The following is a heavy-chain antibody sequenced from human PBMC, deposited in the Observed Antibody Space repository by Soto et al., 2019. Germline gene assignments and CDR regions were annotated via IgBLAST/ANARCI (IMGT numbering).Heavy chain of an antibody. V-gene: IGHV3-15*07. CDR2: IKSKTDGGTT. D-gene: IGHD6-13*01. CDR1: GFTFSNAW. Sequence: PGGSLRLSCAASGFTFSNAWMNWVRQAPGKGLEWVGRIKSKTDGGTTDYAAPVKGRFTISRDDSKNTLYLQMNSLKTEDTAVYYCTTGAAAGTVYYYGMDVWGQGTTVTVSS. CDR3: TTGAAAGTVYYYGMDV. J-gene: IGHJ6*02.